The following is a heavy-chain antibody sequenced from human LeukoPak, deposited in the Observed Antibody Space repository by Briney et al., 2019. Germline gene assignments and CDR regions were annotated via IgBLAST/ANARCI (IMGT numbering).Heavy chain of an antibody. CDR3: ARERYLIAAAGIDY. J-gene: IGHJ4*02. V-gene: IGHV7-4-1*02. D-gene: IGHD6-13*01. Sequence: ASVKVSCKASGFTFTSYAMNWVRQAPGQGLEWMGWINTNTGNPTYAQGFTGQFVFSLDTSVSTAYLQISSLKAEDTAVYYCARERYLIAAAGIDYWGQGTLVTVSS. CDR1: GFTFTSYA. CDR2: INTNTGNP.